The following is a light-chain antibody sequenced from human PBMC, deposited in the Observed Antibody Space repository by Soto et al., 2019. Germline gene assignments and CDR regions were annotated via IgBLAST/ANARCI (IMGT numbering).Light chain of an antibody. CDR2: GAS. J-gene: IGKJ1*01. Sequence: TPATLSLSPGERATLSWRASQSVSSNYLAWYQQKPGQAPRLLIYGASSRATGIPDRFSGSGSGTDFTLTIRRLEPEDFAVYYCQPDGSWHPCRFGHGTTVDIK. CDR3: QPDGSWHPCR. CDR1: QSVSSNY. V-gene: IGKV3-20*01.